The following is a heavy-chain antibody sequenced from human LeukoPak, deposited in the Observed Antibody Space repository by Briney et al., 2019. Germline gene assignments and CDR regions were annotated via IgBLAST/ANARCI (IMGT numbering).Heavy chain of an antibody. V-gene: IGHV3-23*01. D-gene: IGHD3-22*01. J-gene: IGHJ4*02. CDR1: GFTFSSYA. CDR3: AKGGYYDSSGYYGY. CDR2: ISGSGGST. Sequence: GGSLRLSCAASGFTFSSYAMSWVRQAPGKGLEWVSAISGSGGSTYYADSVKGRFTISRDNSKSTLYLQMNSLRAEDTAVYYCAKGGYYDSSGYYGYWGQGTLVTVSS.